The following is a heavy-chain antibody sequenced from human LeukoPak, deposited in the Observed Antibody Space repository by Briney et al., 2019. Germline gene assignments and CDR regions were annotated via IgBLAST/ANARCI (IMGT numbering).Heavy chain of an antibody. J-gene: IGHJ6*03. CDR1: GFTFDDYA. Sequence: GGSLRLSCAASGFTFDDYAMHWVRQAPGKGLEWVSGISWNSGSIGYANSVKGRFTISRDNAKNSLYLQMNSLRAEDTALYYCAKGYNWNFVGGYYMDVWGKGTTVTVSS. CDR3: AKGYNWNFVGGYYMDV. CDR2: ISWNSGSI. D-gene: IGHD1-7*01. V-gene: IGHV3-9*01.